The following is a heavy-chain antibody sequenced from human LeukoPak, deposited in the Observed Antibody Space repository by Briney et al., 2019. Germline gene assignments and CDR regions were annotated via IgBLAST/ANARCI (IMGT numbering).Heavy chain of an antibody. Sequence: TGGCLRLSCTASGFTSSADAMMWVRQAPGKGPWWVSAIRGGGVSAFYAESLKGRVTISRDNSTYTLCLQMYRLREAETALCYCARDPNGDYIGAFDMWGPGTMVPVSS. CDR2: IRGGGVSA. CDR1: GFTSSADA. CDR3: ARDPNGDYIGAFDM. V-gene: IGHV3-23*01. D-gene: IGHD4-17*01. J-gene: IGHJ3*02.